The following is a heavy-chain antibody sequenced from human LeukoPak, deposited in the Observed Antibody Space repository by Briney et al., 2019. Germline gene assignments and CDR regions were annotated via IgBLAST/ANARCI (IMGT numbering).Heavy chain of an antibody. CDR1: EFTFSTYW. V-gene: IGHV3-74*01. Sequence: GGSLRLSCAASEFTFSTYWMHWVRQAPGKGLVWVSRINPDGSTAGYAGSVEGRFTVSRDNAKNTLYLQMNSLRDEDTAVYYCVRGAVTGQQCDNWGQGTLVTVSS. D-gene: IGHD2-21*02. CDR2: INPDGSTA. CDR3: VRGAVTGQQCDN. J-gene: IGHJ4*02.